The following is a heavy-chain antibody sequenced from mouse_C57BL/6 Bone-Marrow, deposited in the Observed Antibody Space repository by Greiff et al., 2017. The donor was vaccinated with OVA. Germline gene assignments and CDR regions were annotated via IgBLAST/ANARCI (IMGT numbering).Heavy chain of an antibody. CDR3: ARGRITTVVARFDY. J-gene: IGHJ2*01. V-gene: IGHV1-54*01. D-gene: IGHD1-1*01. CDR1: GYAFTNYL. Sequence: QVQLKQSGAELVRPGTSVKVSCKASGYAFTNYLIEWVKQRPGQGLEWIGVINPGSGGTNYNEKFKGKATLTADKSSSTAYMQLSSLTSEDSAVYFCARGRITTVVARFDYWGQGTTLTVSS. CDR2: INPGSGGT.